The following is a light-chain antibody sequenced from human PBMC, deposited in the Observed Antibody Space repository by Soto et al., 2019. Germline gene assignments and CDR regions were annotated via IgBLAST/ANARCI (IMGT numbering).Light chain of an antibody. V-gene: IGKV3-20*01. J-gene: IGKJ1*01. Sequence: IGLTNSPGTLSLYPGERATLSCRASQSVSSSYLSWYQQKPGQAPRLLIYRTSNRATGIPDRFSGSGSGTDFTLTISRLEPEDFAVYWCQQYDSSPRTFGQGTKVDIK. CDR2: RTS. CDR3: QQYDSSPRT. CDR1: QSVSSSY.